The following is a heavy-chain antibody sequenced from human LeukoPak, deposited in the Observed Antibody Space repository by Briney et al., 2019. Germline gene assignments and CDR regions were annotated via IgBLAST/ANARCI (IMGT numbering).Heavy chain of an antibody. J-gene: IGHJ4*02. CDR3: ARGGRFGGVSPDFDY. V-gene: IGHV1-8*01. CDR1: GYTFTSYD. CDR2: MNPNSGNT. D-gene: IGHD3-16*01. Sequence: ASVKVSCKASGYTFTSYDINWVRQATGRGLEWMGWMNPNSGNTGYAQKFQGRVTMTRNTSISTAYRELSSLRSEDTAVYYCARGGRFGGVSPDFDYWGQGTLVTVSS.